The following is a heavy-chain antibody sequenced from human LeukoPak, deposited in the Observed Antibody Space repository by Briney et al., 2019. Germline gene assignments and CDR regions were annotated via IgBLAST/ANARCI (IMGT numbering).Heavy chain of an antibody. CDR1: GFTFSSYG. CDR2: IRYDGSNK. CDR3: AKDRDYYDSSGYYAVGYFDY. Sequence: PGGSLRLSCAASGFTFSSYGMHWVRQAPGKGLEWAAFIRYDGSNKYYADSVKGRFTISRDNSKNTLYLQMNSLRAEDTAVYYCAKDRDYYDSSGYYAVGYFDYWGQGTLVTVSS. V-gene: IGHV3-30*02. D-gene: IGHD3-22*01. J-gene: IGHJ4*02.